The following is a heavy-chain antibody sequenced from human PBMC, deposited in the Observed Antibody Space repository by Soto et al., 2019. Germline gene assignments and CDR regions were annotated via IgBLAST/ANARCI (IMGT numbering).Heavy chain of an antibody. Sequence: QVDLVQSGAEVLKPGASVKVSCKASGYTFTSYGITWVRQAPGQGLEWMGWISVSNGNTQYAPQLQDRVTVTTDTSTNTAFRELRSRPSVVAAIYYCARGDERPLRWGGFDYWGLGTRVTVSS. CDR3: ARGDERPLRWGGFDY. CDR2: ISVSNGNT. D-gene: IGHD5-12*01. J-gene: IGHJ4*02. V-gene: IGHV1-18*01. CDR1: GYTFTSYG.